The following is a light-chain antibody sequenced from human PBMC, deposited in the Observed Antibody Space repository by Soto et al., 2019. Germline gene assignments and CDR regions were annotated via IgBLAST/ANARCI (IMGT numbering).Light chain of an antibody. Sequence: EMVMTQSPATLSVSPGERATLSCRASQSVSGNLAWYQQKPCQAPSLLIYGSSTRATGIPARFSGSGSGTDFTLTISSLQSEDFAVYYCQQYNNWPPTFGQGTRLEIK. J-gene: IGKJ5*01. CDR2: GSS. CDR1: QSVSGN. V-gene: IGKV3-15*01. CDR3: QQYNNWPPT.